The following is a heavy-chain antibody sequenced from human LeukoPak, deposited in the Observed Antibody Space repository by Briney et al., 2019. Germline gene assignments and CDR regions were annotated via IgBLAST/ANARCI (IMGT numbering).Heavy chain of an antibody. Sequence: GGSLRLSCAASGFAVSSNYMSWVRQAPGKGLEWVSVIYSGGSTYYADSVKGRFTISRDNSKNTLYLQMNSLRAEDTAVYYCARGGFIYDSSGPHFDYWGQGTLVIVSS. J-gene: IGHJ4*02. CDR3: ARGGFIYDSSGPHFDY. V-gene: IGHV3-53*01. D-gene: IGHD3-22*01. CDR2: IYSGGST. CDR1: GFAVSSNY.